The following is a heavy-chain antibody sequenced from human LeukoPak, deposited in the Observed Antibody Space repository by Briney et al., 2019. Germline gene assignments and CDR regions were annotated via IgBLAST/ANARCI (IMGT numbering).Heavy chain of an antibody. D-gene: IGHD6-19*01. V-gene: IGHV1-69*13. Sequence: SVKVSCKASGGTFSSYAISWVRQAPGQGLEWMGGIIPIFGTANYAQNFQGRVTITADESTSTAYMELSSLRSEDTAVYYCARKSTPSSGWTPFDYWGQGTLVTVSS. CDR2: IIPIFGTA. CDR1: GGTFSSYA. CDR3: ARKSTPSSGWTPFDY. J-gene: IGHJ4*02.